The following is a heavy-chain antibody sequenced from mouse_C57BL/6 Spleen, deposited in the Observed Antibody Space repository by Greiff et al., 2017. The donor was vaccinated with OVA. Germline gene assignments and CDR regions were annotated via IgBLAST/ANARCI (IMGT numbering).Heavy chain of an antibody. D-gene: IGHD1-1*01. J-gene: IGHJ3*01. CDR3: ARPYYYGSSLFAD. CDR1: GFTFSDYG. Sequence: EVQGVESGGGLVKPGGSLKLSCAASGFTFSDYGMHWVRQAPEKGLEWVAYISSGSSTIYYADTVKGRFTISRDNAKNTLFLQMTSLRSEDTAMYYCARPYYYGSSLFADWGQGTLVTVSA. CDR2: ISSGSSTI. V-gene: IGHV5-17*01.